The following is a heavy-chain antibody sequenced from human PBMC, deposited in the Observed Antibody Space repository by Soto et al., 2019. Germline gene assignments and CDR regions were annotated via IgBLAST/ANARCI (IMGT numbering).Heavy chain of an antibody. D-gene: IGHD3-10*01. CDR1: GFTFNNGW. CDR2: VKSKTDGGTT. CDR3: TSYYIGSFEY. Sequence: PGGSLRLSCAASGFTFNNGWMSWVRQPPGKGLEWVGRVKSKTDGGTTDYAAPVKGRFTISRDDSKNTLFLQMNSLKTEDTAVCYCTSYYIGSFEYWGHGPSVTVSS. J-gene: IGHJ5*01. V-gene: IGHV3-15*01.